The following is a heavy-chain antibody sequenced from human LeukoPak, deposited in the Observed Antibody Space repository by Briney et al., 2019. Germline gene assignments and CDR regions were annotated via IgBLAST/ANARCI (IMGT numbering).Heavy chain of an antibody. CDR3: AREDWGVVPAAIDGNYDYYYGMDV. CDR2: ISAYNGNT. D-gene: IGHD2-2*01. Sequence: ASVKVSCKASGYTFTSYGISWVRQAPGQGLEWMGWISAYNGNTNYAQKLQSRVTMTTDTSTSTAYMELRSLRSDDTAVYYCAREDWGVVPAAIDGNYDYYYGMDVWGQGTTVTVSS. J-gene: IGHJ6*02. V-gene: IGHV1-18*01. CDR1: GYTFTSYG.